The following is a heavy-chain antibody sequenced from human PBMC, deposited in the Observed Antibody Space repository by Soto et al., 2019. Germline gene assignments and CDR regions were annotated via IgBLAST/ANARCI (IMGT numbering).Heavy chain of an antibody. J-gene: IGHJ3*02. D-gene: IGHD4-17*01. V-gene: IGHV4-59*01. CDR1: GGSISSYY. CDR3: ARAGTTDAFDI. CDR2: IYYSGST. Sequence: SETLSLTCTVSGGSISSYYWSWIRQPPGKGLEWIGYIYYSGSTNYNPSLKSRVTISVDTSKNQFSLKLSSVTAADTAVYYCARAGTTDAFDIWGQGTMVTVSS.